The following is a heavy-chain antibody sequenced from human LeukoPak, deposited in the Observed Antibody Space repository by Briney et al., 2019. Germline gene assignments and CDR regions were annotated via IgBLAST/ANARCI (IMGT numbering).Heavy chain of an antibody. CDR3: ARGKYSSSSSWFDP. J-gene: IGHJ5*02. D-gene: IGHD6-6*01. V-gene: IGHV4-31*03. CDR1: GGSISSGGYY. CDR2: IYYSGST. Sequence: PSETLSLTCTVSGGSISSGGYYWSWIRQHPGKGLEWIGYIYYSGSTYYNPSLKSRVTISVDTSKNQFSLKLSSVTAADTAVYYCARGKYSSSSSWFDPWGQGTLVTVSS.